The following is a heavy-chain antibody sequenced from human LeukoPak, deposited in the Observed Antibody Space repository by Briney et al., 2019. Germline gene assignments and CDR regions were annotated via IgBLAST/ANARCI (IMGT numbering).Heavy chain of an antibody. J-gene: IGHJ4*02. CDR1: GGSFSGYY. D-gene: IGHD5-24*01. CDR3: ASATNSTIFDY. V-gene: IGHV4-34*01. Sequence: PSETLSLTCAVYGGSFSGYYWSWIRQPPGKGLEWIGEINNSGSTNYNPSLTSRVTISVDTSKNQFSLRLSSVTAADTAVYYCASATNSTIFDYWGQETLVTVS. CDR2: INNSGST.